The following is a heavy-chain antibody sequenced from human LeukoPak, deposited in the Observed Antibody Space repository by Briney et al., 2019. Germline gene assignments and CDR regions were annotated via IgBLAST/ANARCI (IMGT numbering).Heavy chain of an antibody. CDR1: GFSFSSYW. CDR2: IKEDGSEK. J-gene: IGHJ4*02. CDR3: ARAQRWLQSQGGLDY. V-gene: IGHV3-7*04. D-gene: IGHD5-24*01. Sequence: GGSLRLSCAASGFSFSSYWMSWVRQAPGKGLEWVANIKEDGSEKYYVESVKGRFTISRDNAENSLYLQMNSLRAEDTAVYYCARAQRWLQSQGGLDYWGQGTLVTVSS.